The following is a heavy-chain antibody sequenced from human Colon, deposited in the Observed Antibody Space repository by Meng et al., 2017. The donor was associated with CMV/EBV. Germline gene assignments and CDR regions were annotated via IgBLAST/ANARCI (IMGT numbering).Heavy chain of an antibody. Sequence: KVSCKGSGYSFSSYWIAWMRQMPGKGLEWMGIIYPTDSNTKYSPSFHGQVTISVDRSINTAYLQWSSLKASDTAVYFCARHAGGSNPLDFWGRGTLVTVSS. CDR1: GYSFSSYW. CDR2: IYPTDSNT. D-gene: IGHD2-15*01. J-gene: IGHJ4*02. CDR3: ARHAGGSNPLDF. V-gene: IGHV5-51*01.